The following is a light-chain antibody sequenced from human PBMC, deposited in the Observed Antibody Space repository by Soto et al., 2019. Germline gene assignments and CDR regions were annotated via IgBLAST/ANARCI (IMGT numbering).Light chain of an antibody. CDR2: DDS. J-gene: IGKJ1*01. Sequence: DIQMTQSPSTLSASVGDRVTITCRAGQTISKKLAWYQQKPGKAPQVLLYDDSSLEGGVPSRFSGSGSGTEFTLSISSLQPDDFATYYCQQYHSYKTFGQGTRVEIK. CDR3: QQYHSYKT. CDR1: QTISKK. V-gene: IGKV1-5*01.